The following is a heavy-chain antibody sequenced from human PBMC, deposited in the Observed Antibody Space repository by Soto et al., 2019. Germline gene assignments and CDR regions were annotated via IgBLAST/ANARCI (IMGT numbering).Heavy chain of an antibody. CDR2: ISHSGST. V-gene: IGHV4-34*01. Sequence: PSETLSLTCAVYGGSFSGYYWSWIRQPPGKGLEWIGEISHSGSTTYNPSPKSRVTISVDTYKNQFSLKLSSVTAADTAVNYCARGRGDILVVQGGMVYYYYYGMDAWGQGTTVTVSS. CDR1: GGSFSGYY. J-gene: IGHJ6*02. CDR3: ARGRGDILVVQGGMVYYYYYGMDA. D-gene: IGHD2-2*01.